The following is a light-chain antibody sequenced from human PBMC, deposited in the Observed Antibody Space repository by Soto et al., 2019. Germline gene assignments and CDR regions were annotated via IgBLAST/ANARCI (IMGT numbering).Light chain of an antibody. CDR1: QTVRNNY. V-gene: IGKV3-20*01. Sequence: EFVLTQSPGTLSLSPGERATLSCRASQTVRNNYFAWYQQKPGQAPRLLIYDASTRATGIPDRFSSSGSGTDFTLTISRLEPEDFAVYCCQQFDGSLWTFGPGTKVDIK. CDR2: DAS. J-gene: IGKJ1*01. CDR3: QQFDGSLWT.